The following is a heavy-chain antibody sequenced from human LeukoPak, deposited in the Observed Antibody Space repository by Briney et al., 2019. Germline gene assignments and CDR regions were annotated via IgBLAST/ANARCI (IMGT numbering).Heavy chain of an antibody. CDR1: GGSVTSTNW. Sequence: SETLSLTCDVSGGSVTSTNWWTWVRQPPGKGLEWIGEVHLDGRTNYNPSLKSRLIMSVDLPENHISLKLTSVTAADTAVYYCARHYDNDGYYYAHFDYWGQGTLVTVSS. CDR3: ARHYDNDGYYYAHFDY. CDR2: VHLDGRT. V-gene: IGHV4-4*02. J-gene: IGHJ4*02. D-gene: IGHD3-22*01.